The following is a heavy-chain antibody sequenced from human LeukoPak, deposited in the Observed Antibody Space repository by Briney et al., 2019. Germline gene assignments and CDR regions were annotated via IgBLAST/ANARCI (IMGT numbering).Heavy chain of an antibody. D-gene: IGHD3-16*01. CDR3: ARDWGPLGYYYYYYGMDV. J-gene: IGHJ6*02. V-gene: IGHV3-33*01. Sequence: GGSLRLSCAASGFTFSSYGMHWVRQAPGKGLEWVAVIWYDGSNEYYADSVKGRFTISRDNSKNTLYLQMNSLRAEDTAVYYCARDWGPLGYYYYYYGMDVWGQGTTVTVSS. CDR1: GFTFSSYG. CDR2: IWYDGSNE.